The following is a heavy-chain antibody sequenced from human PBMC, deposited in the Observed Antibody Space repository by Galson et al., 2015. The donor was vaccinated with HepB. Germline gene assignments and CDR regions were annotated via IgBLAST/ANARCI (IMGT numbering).Heavy chain of an antibody. V-gene: IGHV3-21*01. CDR3: ATLITIFGVVTEAIDY. CDR1: GITFSSYS. D-gene: IGHD3-3*01. J-gene: IGHJ4*02. Sequence: SLRLSCAASGITFSSYSMNWVRQAPGEGLEWVSSISSSSSYIYYADSVKGRFTISRDNAKNSLYLQMNSLRAEDTAVYYCATLITIFGVVTEAIDYWGQGTLVTVSS. CDR2: ISSSSSYI.